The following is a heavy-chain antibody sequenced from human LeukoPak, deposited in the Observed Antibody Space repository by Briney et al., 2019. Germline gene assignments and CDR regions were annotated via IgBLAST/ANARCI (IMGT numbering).Heavy chain of an antibody. V-gene: IGHV4-59*01. Sequence: PSETLSLTCTVSSGSITSYYWSWIRQPPGKGLEWIGYIYYSGSTNYNPSLKSRVAISVDTSKNQVSLRLSSVTAADTAVYYCARGGSIVGATPHDAFDIWGQGTVVTVS. J-gene: IGHJ3*02. CDR2: IYYSGST. CDR3: ARGGSIVGATPHDAFDI. CDR1: SGSITSYY. D-gene: IGHD1-26*01.